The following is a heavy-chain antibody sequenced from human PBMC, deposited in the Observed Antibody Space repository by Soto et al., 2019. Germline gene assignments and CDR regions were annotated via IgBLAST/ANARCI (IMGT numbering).Heavy chain of an antibody. CDR3: AKDREVVPAAIALLFHYYYYGMDV. CDR2: ISYDGSNK. V-gene: IGHV3-30*18. CDR1: GFTFSSYG. Sequence: QVQLVESGGGVVQPGRSLRLSCAASGFTFSSYGMHWVRQAPGKGLEWVAVISYDGSNKYYADSVKGRFTISRDNSKNTLYLQMNSLRAEDTAVYYCAKDREVVPAAIALLFHYYYYGMDVWGQGTTVTVSS. J-gene: IGHJ6*02. D-gene: IGHD2-2*01.